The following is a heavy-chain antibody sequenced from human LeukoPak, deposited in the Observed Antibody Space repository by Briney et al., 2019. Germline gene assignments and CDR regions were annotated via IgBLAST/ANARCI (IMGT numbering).Heavy chain of an antibody. CDR1: GFTFSSYA. V-gene: IGHV3-64D*09. D-gene: IGHD6-6*01. J-gene: IGHJ4*02. CDR3: VITSATGPLDY. Sequence: PGGSLRLSCSASGFTFSSYAMHWVRQAPGKGLEYVSAISSNGGNTYYADSLKGRFTISRDNSKNTLYPQMSSLRVEDTAVYYCVITSATGPLDYWGQGTLVTVSS. CDR2: ISSNGGNT.